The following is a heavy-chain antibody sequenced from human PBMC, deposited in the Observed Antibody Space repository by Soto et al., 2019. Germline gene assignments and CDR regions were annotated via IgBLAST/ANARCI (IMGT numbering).Heavy chain of an antibody. V-gene: IGHV2-26*01. J-gene: IGHJ5*02. CDR1: GFSLSNARMG. D-gene: IGHD6-13*01. Sequence: QVTLKESGPVLVKPTETLTLTCTVSGFSLSNARMGVSWIRQPPGKALEWLAHIFSNDEKAYSTSLKSRLTISTDTSKSQVVLTMTNMDPVDTAKYSCARYHLYSISWYGLWWFEPWGQGTLVTVSS. CDR3: ARYHLYSISWYGLWWFEP. CDR2: IFSNDEK.